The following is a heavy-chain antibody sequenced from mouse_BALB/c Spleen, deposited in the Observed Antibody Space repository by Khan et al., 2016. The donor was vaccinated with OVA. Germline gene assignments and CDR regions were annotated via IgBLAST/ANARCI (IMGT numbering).Heavy chain of an antibody. CDR2: ISYSGST. D-gene: IGHD1-1*01. J-gene: IGHJ3*01. V-gene: IGHV3-2*02. Sequence: VQLKESGPGLVKPSQSLSLTCTVTAYSITSDYAWNWIRQFPGNKLEWMGFISYSGSTSYNPSLKSRISITRDTSKNQFFLQLNSVTTEDTATYYCARGTVGRFAYWGQGTLVTVSA. CDR1: AYSITSDYA. CDR3: ARGTVGRFAY.